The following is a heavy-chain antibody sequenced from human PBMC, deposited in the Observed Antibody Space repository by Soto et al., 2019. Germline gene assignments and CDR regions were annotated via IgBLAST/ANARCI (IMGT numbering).Heavy chain of an antibody. V-gene: IGHV3-23*01. D-gene: IGHD2-21*01. CDR3: AQDRGWGVVSTSHDY. J-gene: IGHJ4*02. CDR1: GFTFRNFV. Sequence: EVQLLESGGGMVQPGGSLRLSCAASGFTFRNFVMSWVRQAPGKGLEWVSAIRATGGQTFYADSVKGRFTISRANSKHMLYLQINSLRDEDTALYFCAQDRGWGVVSTSHDYWGQGTLVTVSS. CDR2: IRATGGQT.